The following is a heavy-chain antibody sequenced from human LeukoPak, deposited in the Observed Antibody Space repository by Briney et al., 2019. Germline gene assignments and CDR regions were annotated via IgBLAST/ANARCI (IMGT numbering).Heavy chain of an antibody. CDR2: ISYDGSNK. Sequence: GGSLRLSCAASGFTFSSYAMHWVRQAPGKGLEWVAVISYDGSNKYYADSVKGRFTISRDNSKNILYLQMNSPRAEDTAVYYCAKDGYYSSGTYLDYWGQGTLVTVSS. J-gene: IGHJ4*02. CDR3: AKDGYYSSGTYLDY. CDR1: GFTFSSYA. V-gene: IGHV3-30-3*01. D-gene: IGHD3-10*01.